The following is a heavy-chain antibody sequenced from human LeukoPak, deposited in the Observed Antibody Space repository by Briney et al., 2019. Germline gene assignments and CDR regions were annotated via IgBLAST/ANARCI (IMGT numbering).Heavy chain of an antibody. D-gene: IGHD2-2*01. J-gene: IGHJ5*02. CDR2: FYYSGNT. V-gene: IGHV4-39*02. CDR3: ARGGRNQLLINWFDP. CDR1: GGSISSSSYY. Sequence: SETLSLTCTVSGGSISSSSYYWGWIRQPPGKGLEWIGSFYYSGNTYYNPSLKSRVIISVDTSKNQFSLKLSSVTAADVAVHYCARGGRNQLLINWFDPWGQGTLVTVSS.